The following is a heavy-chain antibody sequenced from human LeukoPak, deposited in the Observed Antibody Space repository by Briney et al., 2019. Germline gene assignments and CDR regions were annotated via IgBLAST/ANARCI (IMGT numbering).Heavy chain of an antibody. CDR3: ARDGGLHTNFDY. CDR1: GFSFRNYW. D-gene: IGHD2-15*01. J-gene: IGHJ4*02. CDR2: TKPDGSAE. V-gene: IGHV3-7*01. Sequence: PGGSLRLSCAASGFSFRNYWMGWVRQAPGKGLEWVANTKPDGSAEYCADSVRGRFTASRDNANNLLYLQMNKLRAEDTAVYYCARDGGLHTNFDYWGQGTLLTVSS.